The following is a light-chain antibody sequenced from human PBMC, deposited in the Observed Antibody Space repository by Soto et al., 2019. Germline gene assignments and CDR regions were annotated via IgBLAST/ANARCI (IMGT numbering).Light chain of an antibody. V-gene: IGKV1-9*01. CDR1: QGIRNY. J-gene: IGKJ1*01. CDR2: TAS. CDR3: QQLNSYPRT. Sequence: DIQLTQSPSFLSASVGDRVTITCRASQGIRNYLAWLQQKPGRAPKLLIYTASTLQSGVPSRFSGSGSGTEFTLTISSLQPEDFATYYCQQLNSYPRTFGQGTKVEIK.